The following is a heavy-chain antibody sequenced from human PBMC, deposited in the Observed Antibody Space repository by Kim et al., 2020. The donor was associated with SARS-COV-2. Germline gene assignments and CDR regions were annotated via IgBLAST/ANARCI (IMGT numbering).Heavy chain of an antibody. V-gene: IGHV4-4*07. CDR3: ARGSGSDGMDV. Sequence: SETLSLTCTVSGASISDYYWSWIRQPAGKGLEWIWRILTTGTIKDNPSLTSRVTMSLDTSKNHFSLKVNSVTAADTAVYYCARGSGSDGMDVWGQGTTVTLS. CDR2: ILTTGTI. CDR1: GASISDYY. J-gene: IGHJ6*02. D-gene: IGHD1-26*01.